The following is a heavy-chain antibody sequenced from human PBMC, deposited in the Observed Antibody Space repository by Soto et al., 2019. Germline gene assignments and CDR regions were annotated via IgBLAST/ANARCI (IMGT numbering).Heavy chain of an antibody. D-gene: IGHD2-2*01. J-gene: IGHJ6*02. CDR1: GFTFSSYG. CDR2: IWYDGSNK. CDR3: ARDQCSSTSCYDGMDV. V-gene: IGHV3-33*01. Sequence: QVQLVESGGGVVQPGRSLRLSCAASGFTFSSYGMHWVRQAPGKGLEWVAVIWYDGSNKYYADSVKGRFTISRDNSKNPLYLQMNSLRAEDTAVYYCARDQCSSTSCYDGMDVWGQGTTVTVSS.